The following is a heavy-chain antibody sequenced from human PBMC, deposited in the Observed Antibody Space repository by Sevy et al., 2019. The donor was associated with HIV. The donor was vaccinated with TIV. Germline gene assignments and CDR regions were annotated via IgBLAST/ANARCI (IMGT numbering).Heavy chain of an antibody. CDR2: IIPILGSV. V-gene: IGHV1-69*13. CDR1: GGIFRSYG. Sequence: ASVKVSCKASGGIFRSYGISWVRQAPGQGLEWMGGIIPILGSVNYAQKFQGRVTITADESTQTAYMELGSLRSEDTAVYYCARGGGNGWFYFDYWGQETLVTVSS. CDR3: ARGGGNGWFYFDY. D-gene: IGHD6-19*01. J-gene: IGHJ4*02.